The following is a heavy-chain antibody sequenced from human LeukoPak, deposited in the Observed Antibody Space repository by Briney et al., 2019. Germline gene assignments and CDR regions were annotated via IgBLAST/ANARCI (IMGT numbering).Heavy chain of an antibody. Sequence: ASVKVSCKASGYTFTSYDINWVRQATGQGLEWMGWMNPNSGNTGYAQKFQGRVTMTRNTSISTAYMELSSLRSEDTAVYYCARDLYCSGGTCYPDYYYFYYMDVWGKGTTVTVSS. CDR2: MNPNSGNT. J-gene: IGHJ6*03. CDR1: GYTFTSYD. D-gene: IGHD2-15*01. CDR3: ARDLYCSGGTCYPDYYYFYYMDV. V-gene: IGHV1-8*01.